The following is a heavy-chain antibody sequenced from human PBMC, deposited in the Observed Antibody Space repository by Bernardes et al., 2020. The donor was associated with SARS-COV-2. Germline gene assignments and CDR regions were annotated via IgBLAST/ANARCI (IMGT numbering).Heavy chain of an antibody. Sequence: SLRLSCAVSGFTFGFHGMHWVRQAPAKGLEGVATIWFDSSNKYYEDSVMGRFTIFRDNSKNKLYLQMNTLRAEDTAVYYCARSHRDRSGSYAVYFDDGAQRSLVSVSS. CDR2: IWFDSSNK. CDR1: GFTFGFHG. J-gene: IGHJ4*02. D-gene: IGHD3-22*01. V-gene: IGHV3-33*01. CDR3: ARSHRDRSGSYAVYFDD.